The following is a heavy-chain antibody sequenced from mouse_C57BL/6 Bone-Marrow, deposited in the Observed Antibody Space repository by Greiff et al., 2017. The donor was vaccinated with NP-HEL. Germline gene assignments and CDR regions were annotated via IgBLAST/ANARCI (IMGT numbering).Heavy chain of an antibody. V-gene: IGHV5-17*01. CDR2: ISSGSSTI. CDR1: GFTFSDYG. J-gene: IGHJ1*03. D-gene: IGHD1-1*01. CDR3: ARRPLFPRNWYFDV. Sequence: EVMLVESGGGLVKPGGSLKLSCAASGFTFSDYGMHWVRQAPEKGLEWVAYISSGSSTIYYADTVKGRFTISRDNAKNTLFLQMTSLRSEDTAMYYCARRPLFPRNWYFDVWGTGTTVTVSS.